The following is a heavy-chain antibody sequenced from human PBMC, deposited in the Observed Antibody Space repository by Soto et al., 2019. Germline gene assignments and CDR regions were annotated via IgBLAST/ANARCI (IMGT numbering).Heavy chain of an antibody. V-gene: IGHV3-30-3*01. Sequence: QVPLVESGGGVVQPGRSLRLSCAASGLSFSTYAMHWVRQAPGKGLEWVAVISYDGSKKYYADSVKGRCTISRDNSKNTLYLQMNSLRAEDTAVYYCARDRTFDYWGQGTLVTVSS. CDR3: ARDRTFDY. CDR1: GLSFSTYA. CDR2: ISYDGSKK. J-gene: IGHJ4*02.